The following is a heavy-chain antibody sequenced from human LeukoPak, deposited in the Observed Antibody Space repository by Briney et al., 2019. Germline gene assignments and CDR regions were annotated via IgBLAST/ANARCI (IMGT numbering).Heavy chain of an antibody. V-gene: IGHV4-34*01. J-gene: IGHJ4*02. D-gene: IGHD2-15*01. CDR1: GDFFSGYY. CDR3: AREGLGYCSGGSCYDNY. Sequence: SETLSLTCAVYGDFFSGYYWSWIRQPPGKGLEWIGEINHSGSTNYNPSLKSRVTISLDTSKNQFSLKLSSVTAADTAVYYCAREGLGYCSGGSCYDNYWGQGTLVTVSS. CDR2: INHSGST.